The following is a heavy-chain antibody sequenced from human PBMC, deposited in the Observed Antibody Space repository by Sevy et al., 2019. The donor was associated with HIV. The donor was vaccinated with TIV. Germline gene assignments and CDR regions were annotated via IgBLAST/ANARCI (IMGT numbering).Heavy chain of an antibody. J-gene: IGHJ5*02. CDR1: GFTFSSYS. CDR2: ISSRSTFT. V-gene: IGHV3-21*01. D-gene: IGHD3-22*01. CDR3: AREGDSRPFDP. Sequence: GGSLRLSCAASGFTFSSYSMNWVRQAPGKGLEWVSSISSRSTFTYYADSLKGRFTISRDNAKNSLYLQMNSLRVEVTAVYYRAREGDSRPFDPWGQGTLVTVSS.